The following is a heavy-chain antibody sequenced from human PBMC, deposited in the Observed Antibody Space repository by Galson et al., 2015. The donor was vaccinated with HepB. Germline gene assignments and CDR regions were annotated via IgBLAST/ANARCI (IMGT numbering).Heavy chain of an antibody. CDR3: ARDVGWALDY. D-gene: IGHD6-19*01. V-gene: IGHV1-18*01. J-gene: IGHJ4*02. Sequence: SVKVSCKASGYTFNKYGISWVRQAPGQGLEWMGWISPKRGNTKHAQNFQGRVTMTTETSTNTAYMELRSLRSADTAVYYCARDVGWALDYWGQGSVVTVSS. CDR2: ISPKRGNT. CDR1: GYTFNKYG.